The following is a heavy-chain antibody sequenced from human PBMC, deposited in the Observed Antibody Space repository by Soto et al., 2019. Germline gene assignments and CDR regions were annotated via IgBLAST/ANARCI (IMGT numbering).Heavy chain of an antibody. J-gene: IGHJ1*01. CDR3: ARDNPARAVGAEFQPGF. Sequence: ASVKVSCKASGYTFTSYAMNWVRQAPGQRLEWMGWIIAGNGNAKYSQKFQGRVTITTDTSASTAYMELSSLRSADTAVYYCARDNPARAVGAEFQPGFWGQGTLVTVSS. CDR1: GYTFTSYA. V-gene: IGHV1-3*01. CDR2: IIAGNGNA. D-gene: IGHD1-26*01.